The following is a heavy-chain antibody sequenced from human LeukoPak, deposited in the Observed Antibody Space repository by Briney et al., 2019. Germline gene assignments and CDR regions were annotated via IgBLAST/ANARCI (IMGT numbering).Heavy chain of an antibody. V-gene: IGHV1-46*03. J-gene: IGHJ4*02. CDR1: GYTFTSYY. Sequence: ASVKVSCKASGYTFTSYYMHWVRQAPGQGLEWMGIINPSGGSTSYAQKFQGRVTMTRDTSTSTVYMELSSLRSEDTAVYYCARDGSVENSEWPDFDYWGQGTLVIVSS. CDR2: INPSGGST. D-gene: IGHD3-3*01. CDR3: ARDGSVENSEWPDFDY.